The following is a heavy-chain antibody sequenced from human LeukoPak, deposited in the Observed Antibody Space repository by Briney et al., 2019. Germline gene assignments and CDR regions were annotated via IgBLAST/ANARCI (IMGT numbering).Heavy chain of an antibody. CDR3: VRQGSGTYWDRNFQH. CDR2: IYYSGST. D-gene: IGHD1-26*01. J-gene: IGHJ1*01. V-gene: IGHV4-59*08. Sequence: PSETLSLTCTVSGGSISSYYWSWIRQPPGKGLEWIGYIYYSGSTNYNPSLKSRVTITVHTSQDQFSLNLTSVTAADTAVYYCVRQGSGTYWDRNFQHWGQGTLVIVSS. CDR1: GGSISSYY.